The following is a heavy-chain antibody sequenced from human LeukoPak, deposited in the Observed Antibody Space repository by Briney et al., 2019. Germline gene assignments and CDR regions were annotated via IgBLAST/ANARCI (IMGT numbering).Heavy chain of an antibody. CDR3: ATSHHGDIVVVSAQMFDY. V-gene: IGHV3-48*02. D-gene: IGHD2-2*01. CDR2: ISSSSSTI. Sequence: GGSLRLSCAASGFTFSSYSMNWVRQAPGKGLEWVSYISSSSSTIYYADSVKGRFTISRDNAKNSLYLQMNSLRDEDTAVYYCATSHHGDIVVVSAQMFDYWGQGTLVTVSS. J-gene: IGHJ4*02. CDR1: GFTFSSYS.